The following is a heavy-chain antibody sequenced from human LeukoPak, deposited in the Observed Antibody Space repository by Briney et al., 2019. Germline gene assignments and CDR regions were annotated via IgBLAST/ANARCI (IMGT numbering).Heavy chain of an antibody. D-gene: IGHD6-13*01. CDR2: IYYSGST. V-gene: IGHV4-39*07. Sequence: SETLSLTCTVSGGSISSSSYYWGWIRQPPGKGLEWIGSIYYSGSTYYNPSLKSRVTISVDTSKNQFSLKLSSVTAADTAVYYCVRLPGIAAAGTYYYYGMDVWGQGTTVTVSS. J-gene: IGHJ6*02. CDR3: VRLPGIAAAGTYYYYGMDV. CDR1: GGSISSSSYY.